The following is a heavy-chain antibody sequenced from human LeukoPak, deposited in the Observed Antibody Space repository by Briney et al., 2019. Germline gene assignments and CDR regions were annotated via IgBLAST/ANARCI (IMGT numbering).Heavy chain of an antibody. D-gene: IGHD5-18*01. V-gene: IGHV1-8*01. J-gene: IGHJ3*02. CDR3: ARVQSIQLWFQPHDAFDI. CDR2: MNPNSGNT. Sequence: ASVKVSCKASGYTFTSYDINWVRQATGQGLEWMGWMNPNSGNTGYAQKFQGRVTMTRNTSISTAYMELSSLRSDDTAVYYCARVQSIQLWFQPHDAFDIWGQGTMVTVSS. CDR1: GYTFTSYD.